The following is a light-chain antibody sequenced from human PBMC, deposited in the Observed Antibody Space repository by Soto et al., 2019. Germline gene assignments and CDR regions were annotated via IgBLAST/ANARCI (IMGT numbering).Light chain of an antibody. Sequence: ETVLTQSPGTLSLSPGERATISCRASQTISRNSLAWYRQTPGQAPRLLIYGASNRATGIADRFSGSGSGTDFTLIISRREPEDFALYYCQQYGSSPWTFGQGTKVEIK. V-gene: IGKV3-20*01. CDR2: GAS. CDR3: QQYGSSPWT. CDR1: QTISRNS. J-gene: IGKJ1*01.